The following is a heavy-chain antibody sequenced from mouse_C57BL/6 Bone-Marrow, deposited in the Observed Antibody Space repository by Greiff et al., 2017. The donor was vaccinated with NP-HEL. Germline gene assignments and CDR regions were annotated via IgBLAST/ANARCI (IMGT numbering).Heavy chain of an antibody. CDR2: IHPNSGST. CDR3: AREGLLLYDYDGYYFDY. Sequence: VQLQQSGAELVKPGASVKLSCKASGYTFTSYWMHWVKQRPGQGLEWIGMIHPNSGSTNYNEKFKSKATLTVDKSSSTAYMQLSSLTSEDSAVYYCAREGLLLYDYDGYYFDYWGQGTTLTVSS. D-gene: IGHD2-4*01. CDR1: GYTFTSYW. J-gene: IGHJ2*01. V-gene: IGHV1-64*01.